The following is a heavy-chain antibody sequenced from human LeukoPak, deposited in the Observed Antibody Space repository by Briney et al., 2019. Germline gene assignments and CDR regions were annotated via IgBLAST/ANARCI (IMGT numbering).Heavy chain of an antibody. CDR1: GFTFSSYW. J-gene: IGHJ2*01. V-gene: IGHV3-7*01. CDR2: IKQDGSEK. Sequence: GGSLRLSCAASGFTFSSYWMSWVRQAPGKGLEWVANIKQDGSEKYYVDSVKGRFTISRDNAKNSLYLQMNSLRAEDTAVYYCARESSSWYQHWYFDLWGRGTLVTVSS. D-gene: IGHD6-13*01. CDR3: ARESSSWYQHWYFDL.